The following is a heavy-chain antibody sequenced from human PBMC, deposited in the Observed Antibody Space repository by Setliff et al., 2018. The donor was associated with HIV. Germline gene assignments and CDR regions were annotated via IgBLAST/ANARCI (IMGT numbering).Heavy chain of an antibody. V-gene: IGHV4-31*03. J-gene: IGHJ5*02. D-gene: IGHD6-25*01. CDR1: GGSINSGEYY. Sequence: SETLSLTCTVSGGSINSGEYYWSWSRQRPGKGLEWIGYIYNTGDAYYNPPLKGRVTTSIDTSKNQFSLRLTSVTAADTAVYYCARWYTTGRGWFDPWGQGTLVTVSS. CDR3: ARWYTTGRGWFDP. CDR2: IYNTGDA.